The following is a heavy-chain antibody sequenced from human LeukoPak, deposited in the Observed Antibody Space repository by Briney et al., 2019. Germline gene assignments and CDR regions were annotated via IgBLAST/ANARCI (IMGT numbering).Heavy chain of an antibody. J-gene: IGHJ5*01. V-gene: IGHV3-7*01. Sequence: PGGSLRLSCAASGFTFSSYWMSWVRQAPGKGLEWVANIKQDGSEKYYVDSVKGRFTVSRDNAKNSLYLQMNSLRAEDTAVHYCAREVHEYQLLNNWFDPWGQGTLVTVSS. CDR1: GFTFSSYW. CDR2: IKQDGSEK. CDR3: AREVHEYQLLNNWFDP. D-gene: IGHD2-2*01.